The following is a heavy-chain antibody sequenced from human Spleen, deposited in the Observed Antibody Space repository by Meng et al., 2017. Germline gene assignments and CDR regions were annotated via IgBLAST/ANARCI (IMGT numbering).Heavy chain of an antibody. CDR3: SNGGYKNGSDY. V-gene: IGHV3-15*01. CDR1: GFIFTDSR. CDR2: IKSKNDGGAT. D-gene: IGHD5-18*01. Sequence: EAQLVESGGGLVRPGGSLRGSCAASGFIFTDSRMNWVRQAPGKGLEWVGRIKSKNDGGATDYAAPVKGRFTISRDDSKNTLYLQMNSLKTEDTAVYYCSNGGYKNGSDYWGQGTLVTVSS. J-gene: IGHJ4*02.